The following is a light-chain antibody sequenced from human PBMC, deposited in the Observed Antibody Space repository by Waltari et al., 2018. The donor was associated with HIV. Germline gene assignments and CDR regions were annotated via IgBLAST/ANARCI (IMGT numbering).Light chain of an antibody. Sequence: QSALTQPRSVSGSPGQSVTISCPGTSSHVGGSHYVSWYQQHPGKAPKCMIYDVNKRPSGVPDRFSGSKSGNTASLTISGLQAEDEADYYCCSYADNYPVVFGGGTKLTVL. CDR3: CSYADNYPVV. CDR1: SSHVGGSHY. J-gene: IGLJ2*01. CDR2: DVN. V-gene: IGLV2-11*01.